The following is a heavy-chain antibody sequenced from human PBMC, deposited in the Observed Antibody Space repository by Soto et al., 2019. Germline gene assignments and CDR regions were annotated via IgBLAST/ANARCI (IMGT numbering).Heavy chain of an antibody. CDR3: ARDGGYCSSTSCYANAFDI. CDR2: ISSSSSTI. J-gene: IGHJ3*02. V-gene: IGHV3-48*01. Sequence: GGSLRLSCAASGFTFSSYSMNWVRQAPGKGLEWVSYISSSSSTIYYADSVKGRFTISRDNAKNSLYLQMNSLRAEDTAVYYCARDGGYCSSTSCYANAFDIWGQGTMVTVSS. CDR1: GFTFSSYS. D-gene: IGHD2-2*01.